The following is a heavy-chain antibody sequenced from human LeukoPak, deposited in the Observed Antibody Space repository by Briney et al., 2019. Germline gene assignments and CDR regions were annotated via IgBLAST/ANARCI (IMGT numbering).Heavy chain of an antibody. CDR3: TRTRDYAMDV. V-gene: IGHV6-1*01. J-gene: IGHJ6*02. Sequence: SQTLSLTCAISGDSVSSDSAGWNWIRQSPSRGLEWLGKTYYRSKWYTEYALSVKSRVSINPDTSKNQFSLQLNSVTPEDTAVYYCTRTRDYAMDVWGQATTVTVSS. CDR1: GDSVSSDSAG. CDR2: TYYRSKWYT.